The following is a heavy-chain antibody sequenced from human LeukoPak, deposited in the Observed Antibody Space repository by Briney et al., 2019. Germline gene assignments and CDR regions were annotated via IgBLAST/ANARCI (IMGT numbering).Heavy chain of an antibody. Sequence: GGSLRLSCAASGFTFSSYVMSWVRQAPGKGLEWVSAISGSGGSTYYADSVKGRFTISRDNSKNTLYLQMNSLRAEDTAVYYCAKGTGYSSSWYGDYWGQGTLVTVSS. J-gene: IGHJ4*02. V-gene: IGHV3-23*01. CDR1: GFTFSSYV. CDR3: AKGTGYSSSWYGDY. D-gene: IGHD6-13*01. CDR2: ISGSGGST.